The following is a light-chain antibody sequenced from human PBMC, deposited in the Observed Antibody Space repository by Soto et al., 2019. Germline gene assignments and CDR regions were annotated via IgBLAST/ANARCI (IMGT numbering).Light chain of an antibody. CDR3: QQLYTYPLT. CDR1: QGINSY. CDR2: TAS. Sequence: DIQLTQSPSFRSASVGDRVTVTCRASQGINSYLAWYQQKPGKAPKLLIYTASTLQSGVPSRFSGSGSGTEFTLTITSLQPEDFAAYYCQQLYTYPLTFGGGTKVDIK. V-gene: IGKV1-9*01. J-gene: IGKJ4*01.